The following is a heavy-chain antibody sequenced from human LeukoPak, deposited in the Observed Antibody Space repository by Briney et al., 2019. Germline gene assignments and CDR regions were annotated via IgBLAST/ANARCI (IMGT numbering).Heavy chain of an antibody. J-gene: IGHJ4*02. D-gene: IGHD3/OR15-3a*01. Sequence: GGSLRLSCAASGFTFSSYAMHWVRQAPGKGLEWLAVTPYDGSNKCYADSVKGRFTISRDNSKNTLYLQMNSLRAEDTAVYFCARDLRTGSYLDYWGRATLVTVSS. CDR3: ARDLRTGSYLDY. CDR2: TPYDGSNK. V-gene: IGHV3-30*01. CDR1: GFTFSSYA.